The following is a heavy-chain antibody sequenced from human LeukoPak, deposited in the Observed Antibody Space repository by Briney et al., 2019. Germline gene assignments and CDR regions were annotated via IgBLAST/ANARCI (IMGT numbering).Heavy chain of an antibody. CDR3: AKGSSSVWFNY. V-gene: IGHV3-23*01. Sequence: PGGSLRLSCAVSGFTLSGHSRSWVRQAPGKGLEWVSAISGSGGSTYYADSVKGRFTISRDNSKNTLYLQMNSLRAEDTAVYYFAKGSSSVWFNYGGQGTLVTVSS. CDR1: GFTLSGHS. J-gene: IGHJ4*02. D-gene: IGHD6-19*01. CDR2: ISGSGGST.